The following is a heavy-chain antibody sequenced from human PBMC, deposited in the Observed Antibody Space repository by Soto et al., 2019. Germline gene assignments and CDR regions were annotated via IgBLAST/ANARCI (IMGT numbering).Heavy chain of an antibody. J-gene: IGHJ5*02. CDR2: TYYRSKWYN. CDR1: GDSVFSNSAA. CDR3: ARDYAYCSGGSCYPMNWFDP. V-gene: IGHV6-1*01. Sequence: PSQTLSLTCAISGDSVFSNSAAGNWIRQSPSRGLEWLGRTYYRSKWYNDYAVSVKSRITINPDTSKNQFSLQLNSVTPEDTAVYYCARDYAYCSGGSCYPMNWFDPWGQGTLVTVSS. D-gene: IGHD2-15*01.